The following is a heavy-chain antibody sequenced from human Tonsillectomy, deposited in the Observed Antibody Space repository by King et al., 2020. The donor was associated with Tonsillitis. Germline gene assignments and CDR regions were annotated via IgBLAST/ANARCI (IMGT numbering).Heavy chain of an antibody. J-gene: IGHJ5*02. CDR1: GDSIRGYH. Sequence: VQLQESGPGLVKPSETLSLTCTVPGDSIRGYHWSWIRQPAGKGLEWIGRIFSSGSTNYNPSLKRRVTMSVDTSKNQFSLELSSVTAADTAVYYCAREWYGALDPWGQGTLVTVSS. V-gene: IGHV4-4*07. CDR3: AREWYGALDP. CDR2: IFSSGST. D-gene: IGHD4/OR15-4a*01.